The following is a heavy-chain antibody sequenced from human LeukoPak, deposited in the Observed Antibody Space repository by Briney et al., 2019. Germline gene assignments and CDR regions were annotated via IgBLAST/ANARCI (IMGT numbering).Heavy chain of an antibody. J-gene: IGHJ4*02. CDR3: AKGSSGWSQGDFDY. V-gene: IGHV3-23*01. D-gene: IGHD6-19*01. Sequence: PGGTLRLSCAASGFTFSSYGMSWVRQAPGKGLEWVSAISGSGGSTYYADSVKGRFTISRDNSKNTLYLQMNSLRAEDTAVYYCAKGSSGWSQGDFDYWGQGTLVTVSS. CDR1: GFTFSSYG. CDR2: ISGSGGST.